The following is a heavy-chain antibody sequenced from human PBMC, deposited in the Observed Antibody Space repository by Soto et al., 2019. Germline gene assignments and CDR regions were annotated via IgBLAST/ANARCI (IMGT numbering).Heavy chain of an antibody. CDR2: VFRSGST. V-gene: IGHV4-30-2*01. CDR1: CGSISSGDYS. CDR3: ARGSYGAGSDY. D-gene: IGHD3-10*01. Sequence: SETLSLTCTVSCGSISSGDYSWSWIRQPPGKGLEWIGYVFRSGSTYYSPSLKSRVTISVDGSKNQFSLKLTSVTAADTGVYYCARGSYGAGSDYWGQGTLVTVSS. J-gene: IGHJ4*02.